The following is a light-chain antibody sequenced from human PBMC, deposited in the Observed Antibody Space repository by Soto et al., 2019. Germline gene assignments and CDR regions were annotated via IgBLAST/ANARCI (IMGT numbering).Light chain of an antibody. Sequence: EIVMTQSPATLSVSPGERASLSCRASHSVSTNVAWYQQKPAQAPRLLIYGASSRATGIPDRFSGSGSGTDFTLTISRLEPEDFAVYYCQQYSSSRTFGQGTKVDIK. V-gene: IGKV3-20*01. CDR3: QQYSSSRT. CDR2: GAS. J-gene: IGKJ1*01. CDR1: HSVSTN.